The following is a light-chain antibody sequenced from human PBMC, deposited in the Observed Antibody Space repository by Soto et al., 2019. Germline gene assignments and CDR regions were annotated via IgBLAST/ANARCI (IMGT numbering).Light chain of an antibody. CDR1: SSDIGSYNL. V-gene: IGLV2-23*02. CDR3: CSYAGSSTLL. Sequence: QSALTQPASVSGSPGQSITVSCTGTSSDIGSYNLVSWYQHHPGKAPKLMIYAVSKRPSGVPSRFSGSKSGNTASLTISGLQAEDEADYFCCSYAGSSTLLFGGGTKLTVL. J-gene: IGLJ3*02. CDR2: AVS.